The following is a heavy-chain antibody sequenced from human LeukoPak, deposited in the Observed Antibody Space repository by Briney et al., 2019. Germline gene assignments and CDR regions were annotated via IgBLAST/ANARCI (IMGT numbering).Heavy chain of an antibody. CDR3: ARNWVINYYYYYMDV. V-gene: IGHV3-23*01. D-gene: IGHD2-21*01. CDR1: GFTFSSYG. J-gene: IGHJ6*03. Sequence: GGSLRLSCAASGFTFSSYGMSWVRQAPGKGLEWVSAISGSGGSTYYADSVKGRFTISRDNSKNTLYLQMNSLRAEDTAVYYCARNWVINYYYYYMDVWGKGTTVTISS. CDR2: ISGSGGST.